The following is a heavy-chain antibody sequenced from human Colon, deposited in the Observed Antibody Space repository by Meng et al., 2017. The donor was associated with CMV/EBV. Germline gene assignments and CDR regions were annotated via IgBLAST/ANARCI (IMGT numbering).Heavy chain of an antibody. D-gene: IGHD2-2*01. CDR3: ANLQLPGRGDAFDI. CDR1: GFTFSSYA. CDR2: IYSGGSST. J-gene: IGHJ3*02. Sequence: GGSLRLSCAASGFTFSSYAMSWVRQAPGKGLEWVSVIYSGGSSTYYADSVKGRFTISRDNSKNTLYLQMNSLRAEDTAVYYCANLQLPGRGDAFDIWGQGTMVTVSS. V-gene: IGHV3-23*03.